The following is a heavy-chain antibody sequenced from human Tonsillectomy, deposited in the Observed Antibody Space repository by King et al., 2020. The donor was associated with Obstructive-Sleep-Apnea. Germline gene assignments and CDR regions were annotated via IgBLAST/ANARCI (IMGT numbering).Heavy chain of an antibody. CDR2: IYYSGST. V-gene: IGHV4-39*07. D-gene: IGHD5-18*01. CDR1: GGSISSSSYY. Sequence: QLQESGPGLVKPSETLSLTCTVSGGSISSSSYYWGWIRQPPGKGLEWVGTIYYSGSTYYNPSLKSRVTISVDTSKNQFSLKLTSVTAADTAVYYCAKKHRIQLRLPIDSWGQGILVTVSS. CDR3: AKKHRIQLRLPIDS. J-gene: IGHJ4*02.